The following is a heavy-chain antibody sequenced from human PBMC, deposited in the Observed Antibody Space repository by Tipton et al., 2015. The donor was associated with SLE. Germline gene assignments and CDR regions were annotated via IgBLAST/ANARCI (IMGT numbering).Heavy chain of an antibody. CDR1: GGSISSSSYY. CDR2: AYYSGTT. J-gene: IGHJ5*02. Sequence: TLSLTCTASGGSISSSSYYWGWIRQPPGKGLEWIGTAYYSGTTYYNPSLKSRVTISVDTSKNQFSLKLSSLTAADTAVYFCARHGTNGYCSGGSCSPGAWFDPWGQGTLVTVSS. V-gene: IGHV4-39*07. CDR3: ARHGTNGYCSGGSCSPGAWFDP. D-gene: IGHD2-15*01.